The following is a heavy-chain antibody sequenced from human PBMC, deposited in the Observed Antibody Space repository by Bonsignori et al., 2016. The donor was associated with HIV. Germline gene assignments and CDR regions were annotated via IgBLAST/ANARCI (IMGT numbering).Heavy chain of an antibody. CDR1: GGSFSGYY. D-gene: IGHD3-3*01. V-gene: IGHV4-34*01. CDR2: INHSGST. J-gene: IGHJ6*03. Sequence: GSLRLSCAVYGGSFSGYYWSWIRQPPGKGLEWIGEINHSGSTNYNPSLKSRVTISVDTSKNQFSLKLSSVTAADTAVYYCARVVIFGVVPYKIPYYYMDVWGKGTTVTVSS. CDR3: ARVVIFGVVPYKIPYYYMDV.